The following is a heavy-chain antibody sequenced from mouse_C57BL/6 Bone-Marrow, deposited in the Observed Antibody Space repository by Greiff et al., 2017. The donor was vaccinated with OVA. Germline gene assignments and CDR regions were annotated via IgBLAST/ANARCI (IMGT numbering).Heavy chain of an antibody. CDR2: IWSGGST. CDR1: GFSLTSYG. D-gene: IGHD1-1*01. J-gene: IGHJ2*01. Sequence: QVQLQQLGPGLVQPSQSLSITCTVSGFSLTSYGVHWVRQSPGKGLEWLGVIWSGGSTDYNAAFISRLSISKDNSKSQVFFKMNSLQADDTAIYYCARNSNYFDYWGQGTTLTVSS. CDR3: ARNSNYFDY. V-gene: IGHV2-2*01.